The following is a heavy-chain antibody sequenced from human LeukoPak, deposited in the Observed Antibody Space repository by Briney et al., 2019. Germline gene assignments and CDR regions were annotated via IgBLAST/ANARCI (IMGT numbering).Heavy chain of an antibody. CDR2: ISGRGEAI. V-gene: IGHV3-48*01. Sequence: GGSLRLSCAASGFTFSNHNMDWVRQAPGHGLEWISYISGRGEAIFYADSVQGRFTISRDNAKNSIYLQMNGLTAEDTAVHYCARTYGSGSLDYWGQGTLVTVSS. CDR3: ARTYGSGSLDY. CDR1: GFTFSNHN. D-gene: IGHD2-15*01. J-gene: IGHJ4*02.